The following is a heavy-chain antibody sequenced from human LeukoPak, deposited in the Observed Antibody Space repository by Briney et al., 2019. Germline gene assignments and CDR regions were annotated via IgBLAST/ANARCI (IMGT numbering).Heavy chain of an antibody. D-gene: IGHD3-16*01. CDR2: IYHSGST. CDR3: ARGSMDGDYVRGSFDY. Sequence: TASETLSLTCAVSGGSISSGGYSWSWIRQPPGKGLEWIGYIYHSGSTYYNPSLKSRVTISVDRSKNQFSLKLSSVTAADTAVYYCARGSMDGDYVRGSFDYWGQGTLVTVSS. CDR1: GGSISSGGYS. J-gene: IGHJ4*02. V-gene: IGHV4-30-2*01.